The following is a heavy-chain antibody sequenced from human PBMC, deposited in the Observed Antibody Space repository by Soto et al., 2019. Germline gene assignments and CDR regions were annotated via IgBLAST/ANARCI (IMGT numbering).Heavy chain of an antibody. V-gene: IGHV3-33*01. D-gene: IGHD3-16*02. Sequence: GGSLRLSCAASGFTFSSYVMHWVRQAPGKGLEWVAVIWYDGSNKYYADSVKGRFTISRDNSKNTLYLQMNSLRAEDTAVYYCAREMPPGYYDYIWGSYRYSYFDYWGQGTLVTVSS. CDR2: IWYDGSNK. CDR3: AREMPPGYYDYIWGSYRYSYFDY. CDR1: GFTFSSYV. J-gene: IGHJ4*02.